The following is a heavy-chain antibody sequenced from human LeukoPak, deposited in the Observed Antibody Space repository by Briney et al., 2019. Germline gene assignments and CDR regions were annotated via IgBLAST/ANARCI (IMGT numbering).Heavy chain of an antibody. CDR3: AKRGVVIRVILVGFHKEAYYFDS. Sequence: AGSLRLSCAVSGISLSNYGMSWVRQAPGKGLEWVAGISGSGGSTNYADSVKGRFTISRDNPKNTLYLQMNRLRAEDTAVYFCAKRGVVIRVILVGFHKEAYYFDSWGQGALVTVSS. CDR2: ISGSGGST. CDR1: GISLSNYG. V-gene: IGHV3-23*01. J-gene: IGHJ4*02. D-gene: IGHD3-22*01.